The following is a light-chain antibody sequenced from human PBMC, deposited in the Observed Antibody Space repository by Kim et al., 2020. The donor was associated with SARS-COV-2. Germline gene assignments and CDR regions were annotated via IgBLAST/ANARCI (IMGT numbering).Light chain of an antibody. CDR2: SNN. V-gene: IGLV1-44*01. Sequence: GHRVPISCSGTNSNNGSNTVTWYQQLPGTAPKLLIYSNNQRPSGVPDRFSGSKSGTSASLAISGLQSEDEADYYCAAWDDSLNGVVFGGGTQLTVL. J-gene: IGLJ2*01. CDR1: NSNNGSNT. CDR3: AAWDDSLNGVV.